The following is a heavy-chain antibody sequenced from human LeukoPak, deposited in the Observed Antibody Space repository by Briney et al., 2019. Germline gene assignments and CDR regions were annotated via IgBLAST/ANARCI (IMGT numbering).Heavy chain of an antibody. D-gene: IGHD4-23*01. CDR2: ISSGSSTI. CDR1: GFTFGSYS. J-gene: IGHJ4*02. Sequence: GGSLRLSCAASGFTFGSYSMNWVGQAPGKGLEWVSYISSGSSTIYYADSVKGRFTISRDNAKNSLYLQMNNLRDEDTAVYYCARGQATVVVFDYWGQGTLVTVSS. CDR3: ARGQATVVVFDY. V-gene: IGHV3-48*02.